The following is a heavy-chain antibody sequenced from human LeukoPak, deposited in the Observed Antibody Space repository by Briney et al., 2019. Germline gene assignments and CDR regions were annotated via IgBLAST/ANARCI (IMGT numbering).Heavy chain of an antibody. CDR2: IIPIFGTA. V-gene: IGHV1-69*05. J-gene: IGHJ4*02. D-gene: IGHD3-10*01. Sequence: SVKVSCKASGGTFRNYAITWVRQAPGQGLEWMGGIIPIFGTANYAQKFQGRVTIPTDESTSTAYMELSSLSSEDTAVYYCARVGAYYYGSGTYEDYWGQGTLVTVSS. CDR1: GGTFRNYA. CDR3: ARVGAYYYGSGTYEDY.